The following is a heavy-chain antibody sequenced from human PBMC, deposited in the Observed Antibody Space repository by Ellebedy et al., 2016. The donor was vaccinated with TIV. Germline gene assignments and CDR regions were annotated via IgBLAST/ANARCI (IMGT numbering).Heavy chain of an antibody. D-gene: IGHD6-13*01. V-gene: IGHV3-48*04. J-gene: IGHJ4*02. Sequence: PGGSLRLSCAASGFTFIYYSLHWVRHAPGQGLEWISYISSDSSKIVYADSVKGRFTVSRDNARNSLFLQMNSLRVEDTAVYYCAGKAQQFQFDYWGQGTLVTVSS. CDR2: ISSDSSKI. CDR3: AGKAQQFQFDY. CDR1: GFTFIYYS.